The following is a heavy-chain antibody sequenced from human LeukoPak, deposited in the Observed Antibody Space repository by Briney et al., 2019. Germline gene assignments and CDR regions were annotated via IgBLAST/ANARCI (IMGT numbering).Heavy chain of an antibody. CDR2: IYHSGST. D-gene: IGHD1-26*01. J-gene: IGHJ4*02. Sequence: SQTLSLTCAVSGGSISSGGYSWSWIRQPPGKGLEWIGYIYHSGSTNYNPSLKSRVTISADTSKNQFSLKLSSVTAADTAFYYCARGSIVGTRFDYWGQGTLVTVSS. CDR3: ARGSIVGTRFDY. CDR1: GGSISSGGYS. V-gene: IGHV4-30-2*01.